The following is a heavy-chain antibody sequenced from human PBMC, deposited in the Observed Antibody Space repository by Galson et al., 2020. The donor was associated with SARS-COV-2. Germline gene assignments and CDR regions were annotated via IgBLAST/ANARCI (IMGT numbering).Heavy chain of an antibody. CDR1: GFSLSTSGMC. Sequence: SGPTLVKPTQTLTLTCTFSGFSLSTSGMCVSWIRQPPGKALEWLARIDWDGDKHYNTSLKTRFTISKDTSKNQVVLIMTNMDPVDTATYYCGRTWIAGATSRTFDYWGQGILVTVSS. D-gene: IGHD1-1*01. CDR2: IDWDGDK. J-gene: IGHJ4*02. V-gene: IGHV2-70*11. CDR3: GRTWIAGATSRTFDY.